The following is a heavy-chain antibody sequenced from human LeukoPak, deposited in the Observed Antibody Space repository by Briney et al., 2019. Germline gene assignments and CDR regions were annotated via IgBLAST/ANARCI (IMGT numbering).Heavy chain of an antibody. CDR2: ISGSGGST. Sequence: GGSLRLSCAASGFTFSSYAMSWVRQAPGKGLEWVSAISGSGGSTYYADSVKGRFTISRDNSKNTLYLQMNILRAEDTAVYYCAKGKMVRGVIIGYDYYMDVWGKGTTVTVSS. CDR1: GFTFSSYA. V-gene: IGHV3-23*01. CDR3: AKGKMVRGVIIGYDYYMDV. J-gene: IGHJ6*03. D-gene: IGHD3-10*01.